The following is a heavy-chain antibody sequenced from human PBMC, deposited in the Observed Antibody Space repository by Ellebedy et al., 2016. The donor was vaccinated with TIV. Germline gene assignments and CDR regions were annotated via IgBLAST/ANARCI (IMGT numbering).Heavy chain of an antibody. D-gene: IGHD5-12*01. CDR1: GYTFTSYG. CDR3: ARDFTDIVATMGDAFDI. J-gene: IGHJ3*02. V-gene: IGHV1-18*04. Sequence: ASVKVSXXASGYTFTSYGISWVRQAPGQGLEWMGWISAYNGNTNYAQKLQGRVTMTTDTSTSTAYMELRSLRSDDTAVYYCARDFTDIVATMGDAFDIWGQGTMVTVSS. CDR2: ISAYNGNT.